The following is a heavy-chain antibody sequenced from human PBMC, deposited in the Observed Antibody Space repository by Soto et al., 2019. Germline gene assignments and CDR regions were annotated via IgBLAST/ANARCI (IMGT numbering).Heavy chain of an antibody. J-gene: IGHJ4*02. Sequence: SVKFSFKTSGGTFSSYAISWVRQAPGQVLEWMGGIIPIFGTANYAQKFQGRVTITADESTSTDYMELSSMRSEDTAVYYCARGVYDSGGFESWGEGTLVNV. CDR1: GGTFSSYA. CDR3: ARGVYDSGGFES. V-gene: IGHV1-69*13. D-gene: IGHD5-12*01. CDR2: IIPIFGTA.